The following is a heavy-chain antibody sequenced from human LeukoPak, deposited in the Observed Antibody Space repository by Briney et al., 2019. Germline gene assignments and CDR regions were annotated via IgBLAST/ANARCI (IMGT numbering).Heavy chain of an antibody. Sequence: GGSLRLSCAASGFTFRSYSMNWVRPAPGKRLEWLSSITSSGSHMYYADTVKGRSTISRDNAKSSLYLQMNSLSAEDTAVYYCASFMTTVTIPDYWGQGTLVTVSS. D-gene: IGHD4-17*01. V-gene: IGHV3-21*01. CDR2: ITSSGSHM. J-gene: IGHJ4*02. CDR3: ASFMTTVTIPDY. CDR1: GFTFRSYS.